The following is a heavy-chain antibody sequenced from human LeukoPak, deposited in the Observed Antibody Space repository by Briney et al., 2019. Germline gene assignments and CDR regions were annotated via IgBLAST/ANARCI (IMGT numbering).Heavy chain of an antibody. J-gene: IGHJ4*02. CDR2: ISSGGST. Sequence: GGSLRLSCAASGFTVSRNYMSWVRQAPGKGLEWVSVISSGGSTYYADSVKGRFTISRDNSKNTLYLQMNSLRAEDTAVYYCARDPSNPTAFDYWGQGTLVTVSS. V-gene: IGHV3-66*02. CDR1: GFTVSRNY. CDR3: ARDPSNPTAFDY. D-gene: IGHD6-6*01.